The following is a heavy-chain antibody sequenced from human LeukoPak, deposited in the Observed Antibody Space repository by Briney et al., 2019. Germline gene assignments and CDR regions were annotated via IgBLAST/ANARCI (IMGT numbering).Heavy chain of an antibody. CDR1: GDAISSSSYF. J-gene: IGHJ4*02. D-gene: IGHD1-26*01. Sequence: SETLSLTCTVPGDAISSSSYFWGWIRQPPGKGLEWIGNIYYSGSTHYNPSLKSRVSMSIDKSRNHLSLELTSVTAADTAIYYCARESGAFSPFGFWGQGTLVTVSS. V-gene: IGHV4-39*07. CDR3: ARESGAFSPFGF. CDR2: IYYSGST.